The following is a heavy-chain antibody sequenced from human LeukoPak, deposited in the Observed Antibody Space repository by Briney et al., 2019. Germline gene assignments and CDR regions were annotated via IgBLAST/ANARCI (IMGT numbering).Heavy chain of an antibody. CDR2: ISAYNGNT. CDR3: ARDGYSYGYEN. D-gene: IGHD5-18*01. J-gene: IGHJ4*02. V-gene: IGHV1-18*01. Sequence: ASVRVSCKASGCTFTSYGISWVRQAPGQRLEWMGWISAYNGNTNYAQKLQGRVTMTTDTSTSTAYMELRSLRSDDTAVYYCARDGYSYGYENWGQGTLVTVSS. CDR1: GCTFTSYG.